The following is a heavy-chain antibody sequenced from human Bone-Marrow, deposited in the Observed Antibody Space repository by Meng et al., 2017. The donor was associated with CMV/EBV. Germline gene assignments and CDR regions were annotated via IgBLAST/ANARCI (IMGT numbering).Heavy chain of an antibody. CDR2: ISYDGTNK. CDR1: GFIFNNYA. D-gene: IGHD1-26*01. V-gene: IGHV3-30-3*01. CDR3: ARDGINPQGFDP. Sequence: GGSLRLSCAASGFIFNNYAIHWVRQAPGKGLEWLAVISYDGTNKFYADSVKGRVTISRDNSKNMLFLQMNSLRPEDTAVYYCARDGINPQGFDPWGQGTLVTVPS. J-gene: IGHJ5*02.